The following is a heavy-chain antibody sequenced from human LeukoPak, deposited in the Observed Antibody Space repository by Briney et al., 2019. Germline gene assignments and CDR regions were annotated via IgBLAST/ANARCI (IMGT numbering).Heavy chain of an antibody. Sequence: PSETLSLTCTVSGGSISSYYWSWIRQPAGKGLEWMARIYTSGSTNYNPSLKSRVTTSVDTSKNQFSLKLSSVTAADTAVYYCARDGIGIVGAAGAYGMDVWGQGTTVTVSS. D-gene: IGHD1-26*01. J-gene: IGHJ6*02. CDR3: ARDGIGIVGAAGAYGMDV. CDR2: IYTSGST. CDR1: GGSISSYY. V-gene: IGHV4-4*07.